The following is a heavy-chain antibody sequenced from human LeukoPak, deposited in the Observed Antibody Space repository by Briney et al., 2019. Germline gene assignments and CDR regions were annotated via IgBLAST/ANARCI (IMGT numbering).Heavy chain of an antibody. CDR3: ARDRYGGQWLARRYYGMDV. V-gene: IGHV1-18*01. CDR2: ISAYNGDT. D-gene: IGHD6-19*01. Sequence: GASVKVSCKASGYTFTDFGISWVRQAPGQGLEWLGWISAYNGDTNYAQKLQGRVTMSTDTSTSTAYMELRSLRSDDTAVYYCARDRYGGQWLARRYYGMDVWGQGTTVTVSS. CDR1: GYTFTDFG. J-gene: IGHJ6*02.